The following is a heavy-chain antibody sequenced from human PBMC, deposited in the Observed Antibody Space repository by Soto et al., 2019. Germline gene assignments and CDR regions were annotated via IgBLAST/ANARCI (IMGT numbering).Heavy chain of an antibody. J-gene: IGHJ5*02. D-gene: IGHD3-16*02. V-gene: IGHV1-24*01. CDR3: ARARPAQPPMITFGGVIVIPWFDP. CDR2: FDPEDGET. Sequence: ASVKVSCKVSGYTLTELSMHWVRQAPGKGLEWMGGFDPEDGETIYAQKLQGRVTMTTDTSTSTAYMELRSLRSDDTAVYYCARARPAQPPMITFGGVIVIPWFDPWGQGTLVTVSS. CDR1: GYTLTELS.